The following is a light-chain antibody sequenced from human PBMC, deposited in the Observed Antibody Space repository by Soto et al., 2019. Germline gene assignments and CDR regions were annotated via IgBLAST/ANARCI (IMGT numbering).Light chain of an antibody. CDR2: KAP. Sequence: DIQMTQSPSALSASVGDRVTITCRASQSISTWLAWYQQKPGKAPKLLIYKAPSLEGGVPSRFSGSGSGTEFNITISSLQPDDFATYYCQQYNTYPLTFGGGTTVDTK. CDR3: QQYNTYPLT. CDR1: QSISTW. J-gene: IGKJ4*01. V-gene: IGKV1-5*03.